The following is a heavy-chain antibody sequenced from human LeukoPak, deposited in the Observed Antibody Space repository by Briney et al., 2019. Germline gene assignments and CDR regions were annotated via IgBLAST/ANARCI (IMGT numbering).Heavy chain of an antibody. CDR3: ATLTVRGVINI. CDR1: GFTFSSYW. V-gene: IGHV3-15*01. Sequence: PGGSLRLSCAASGFTFSSYWMNWVRQAPGKGLEWVGRIQSKTDGGTTEYAAPVKGRFTISRDDSKTTLYLQMNSLKTEDTAVYYCATLTVRGVINIWGQGTLVTVSS. CDR2: IQSKTDGGTT. J-gene: IGHJ4*02. D-gene: IGHD3-10*01.